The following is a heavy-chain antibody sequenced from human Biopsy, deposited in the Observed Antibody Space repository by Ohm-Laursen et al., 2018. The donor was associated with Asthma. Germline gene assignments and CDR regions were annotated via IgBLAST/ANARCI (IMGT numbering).Heavy chain of an antibody. CDR2: VNTGNGDT. CDR1: GYNFISFA. V-gene: IGHV1-3*04. CDR3: ARTYYDFLTGQVKDVFGV. D-gene: IGHD3-9*01. J-gene: IGHJ3*01. Sequence: ASVKVSCKASGYNFISFAIHWVRQAPGQRLEWMGWVNTGNGDTKYSQKFQGRLTITRDTSASTAYMELRSLRSEDTATYYCARTYYDFLTGQVKDVFGVWGQGTMVTVSS.